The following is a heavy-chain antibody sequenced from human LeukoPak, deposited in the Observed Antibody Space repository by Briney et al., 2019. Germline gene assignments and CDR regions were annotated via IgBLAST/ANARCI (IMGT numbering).Heavy chain of an antibody. Sequence: SETLSLTCAVYGGSFSGYYWSWIRQPPGKGLEWIGEINHSGSTNYNPSLKSRVTISVDTPKNQFSLKLSSVTAADTAVYYCARLTMVRGVIIDWYFDLWGRGTLVTVSS. V-gene: IGHV4-34*01. D-gene: IGHD3-10*01. CDR1: GGSFSGYY. CDR3: ARLTMVRGVIIDWYFDL. J-gene: IGHJ2*01. CDR2: INHSGST.